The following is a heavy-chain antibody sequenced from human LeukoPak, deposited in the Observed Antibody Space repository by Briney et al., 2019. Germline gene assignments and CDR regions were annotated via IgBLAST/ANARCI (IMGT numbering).Heavy chain of an antibody. CDR3: ARIMLSWREFDC. V-gene: IGHV3-53*01. CDR2: MYSGGTT. D-gene: IGHD1-26*01. CDR1: GFTVSSNY. Sequence: GGSLRLSCAASGFTVSSNYMSWVRQAPGKGLEWVSVMYSGGTTYYADSVKGRFTISRDNSKNMLHLQMNSLRGEDTAVYYCARIMLSWREFDCWGQGTLVTVSS. J-gene: IGHJ4*02.